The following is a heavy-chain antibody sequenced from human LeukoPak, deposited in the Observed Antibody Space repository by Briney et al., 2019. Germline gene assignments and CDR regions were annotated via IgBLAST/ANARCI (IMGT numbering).Heavy chain of an antibody. CDR3: ARVNPGLRYFGY. V-gene: IGHV4-34*01. J-gene: IGHJ4*02. D-gene: IGHD3-9*01. CDR1: GVSFSGYY. CDR2: INHSVST. Sequence: SETLSLTCAVYGVSFSGYYWSWIRQPPWKGLEGMGEINHSVSTNYNPSLKSRGTISVDTSKNQLSLKLSSVTAADTDVYYCARVNPGLRYFGYWGQGTLVTVSS.